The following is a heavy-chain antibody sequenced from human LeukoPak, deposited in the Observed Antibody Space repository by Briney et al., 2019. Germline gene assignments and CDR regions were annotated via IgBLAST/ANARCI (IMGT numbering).Heavy chain of an antibody. CDR1: GFSFSTYW. V-gene: IGHV3-74*01. Sequence: PGGSLRLSCAASGFSFSTYWMHWVRQAPGKRLVWVSRINSDGSRTTYADSVKGRFTISRDNAKNTLYLQMNSLRTEDTAVYYCARPETQYSSGLDGFDIWGQGTMVTVSS. CDR2: INSDGSRT. D-gene: IGHD6-19*01. CDR3: ARPETQYSSGLDGFDI. J-gene: IGHJ3*02.